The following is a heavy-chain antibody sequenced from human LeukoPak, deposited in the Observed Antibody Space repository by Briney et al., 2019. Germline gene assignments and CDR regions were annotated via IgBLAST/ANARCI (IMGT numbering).Heavy chain of an antibody. CDR1: GGSFSGYY. D-gene: IGHD3-10*01. Sequence: SETLSLTCAVYGGSFSGYYWSWIRQPPGKGLGWIGEINHSGSTNYNPSLKSRVTISVDTSKNQFSLKLSSVTAADTAVYYCARDGANGSGTKGNDYWGQGTLVTVSS. V-gene: IGHV4-34*01. J-gene: IGHJ4*02. CDR3: ARDGANGSGTKGNDY. CDR2: INHSGST.